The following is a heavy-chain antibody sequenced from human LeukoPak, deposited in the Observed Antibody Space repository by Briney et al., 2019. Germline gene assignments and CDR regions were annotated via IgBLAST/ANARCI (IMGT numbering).Heavy chain of an antibody. CDR3: ARVGNTHYPEPSDYFDY. Sequence: SETLSLTCTVSGGSISSYYWSWIRQPPGKGLEWIGYIYYSGSTNYNPSLKSRVTISVDTSKNQFSLKLSSVTAADTAVYYCARVGNTHYPEPSDYFDYWGQGTLVTVSS. CDR1: GGSISSYY. V-gene: IGHV4-59*01. J-gene: IGHJ4*02. D-gene: IGHD1-14*01. CDR2: IYYSGST.